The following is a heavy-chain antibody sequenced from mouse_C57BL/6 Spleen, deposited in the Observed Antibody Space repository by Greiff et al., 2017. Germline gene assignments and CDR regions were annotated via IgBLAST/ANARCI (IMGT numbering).Heavy chain of an antibody. CDR2: IYPGDGDT. CDR3: ARGCGDWDHFDY. D-gene: IGHD4-1*01. Sequence: VQLQQSGAELVKPGASVKISCKASGYAFSSYWMNWVKQRPGKGLEWIGQIYPGDGDTNYNGKFKGKATLTEDKSSSTAYMQLSSLTAEDSAVYVCARGCGDWDHFDYWGEGTTLTVSS. CDR1: GYAFSSYW. V-gene: IGHV1-80*01. J-gene: IGHJ2*01.